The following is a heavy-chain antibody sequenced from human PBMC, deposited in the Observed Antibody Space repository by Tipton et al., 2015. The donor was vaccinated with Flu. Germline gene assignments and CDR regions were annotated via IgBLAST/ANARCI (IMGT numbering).Heavy chain of an antibody. CDR1: GYTFTGYY. CDR3: APYRFSVDTAMGRGVYSYYGMDV. V-gene: IGHV1-2*02. D-gene: IGHD5-18*01. J-gene: IGHJ6*02. CDR2: INPNSGGT. Sequence: QVQLVQSGAEVKKPGASGKVSCKASGYTFTGYYMHWVRQAPGQGLEWMGWINPNSGGTNYAQKFQGRVTMTGDTSISPAYMELSRVRSDDTAVYYCAPYRFSVDTAMGRGVYSYYGMDVWGQGSTVTVSS.